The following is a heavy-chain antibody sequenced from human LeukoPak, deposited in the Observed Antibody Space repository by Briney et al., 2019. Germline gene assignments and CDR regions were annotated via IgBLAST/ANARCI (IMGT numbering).Heavy chain of an antibody. CDR1: GFSFSSYW. CDR2: MNIDGSEK. D-gene: IGHD1-26*01. J-gene: IGHJ4*02. Sequence: GGSLRLSCAASGFSFSSYWMGWVRQDPGKRMEWVANMNIDGSEKYYADSAKGRFTISRDNARNSVYLQMDSLRVEDTAVYYCARDPVEWELLLDYWGQGTLVTVSS. CDR3: ARDPVEWELLLDY. V-gene: IGHV3-7*01.